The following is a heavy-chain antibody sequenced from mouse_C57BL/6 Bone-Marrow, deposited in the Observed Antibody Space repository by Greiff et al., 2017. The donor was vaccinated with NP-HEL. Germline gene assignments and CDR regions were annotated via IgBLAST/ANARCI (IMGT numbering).Heavy chain of an antibody. CDR3: ARPYGNYGYWYFDV. J-gene: IGHJ1*03. CDR1: GYAFSSSW. D-gene: IGHD2-1*01. V-gene: IGHV1-82*01. Sequence: VKLVESGPELVKPGASVKISCKASGYAFSSSWMNWVKQRPGKGLEWIGRIYPGDGDTNYNGKFKGKATLTADKSSSTAYMQLSSLTSEDSAVYFCARPYGNYGYWYFDVWGTGTTVTVSS. CDR2: IYPGDGDT.